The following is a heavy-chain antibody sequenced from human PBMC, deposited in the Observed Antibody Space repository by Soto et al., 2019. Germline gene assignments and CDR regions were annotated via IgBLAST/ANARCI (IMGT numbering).Heavy chain of an antibody. J-gene: IGHJ6*01. Sequence: EVQLVESGGGLVQPGGSLRLYCAASGFTFSSYSMNWVRQAPGKGLQWVSYISSSGSTTYYADSVRGRFTISRDNAKNSLYLQMNSLRDEDSAVYYCARPSKMYTSSSCGMDVW. CDR1: GFTFSSYS. CDR3: ARPSKMYTSSSCGMDV. D-gene: IGHD6-6*01. V-gene: IGHV3-48*02. CDR2: ISSSGSTT.